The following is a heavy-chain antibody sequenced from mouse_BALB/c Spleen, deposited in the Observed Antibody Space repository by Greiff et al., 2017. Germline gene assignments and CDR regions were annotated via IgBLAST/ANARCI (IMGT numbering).Heavy chain of an antibody. D-gene: IGHD2-1*01. CDR2: IDPANGNT. Sequence: EVQLQQSGAELVKPGASVKLSCTASGFNIKDTYIHWVKQRPEQGLEWIGRIDPANGNTKYDPKFQGKATITADTSSHTAYLQLSSLTSEDSAVYYCASNYAFDYWGQGTTLTVSS. V-gene: IGHV14-3*02. J-gene: IGHJ2*01. CDR3: ASNYAFDY. CDR1: GFNIKDTY.